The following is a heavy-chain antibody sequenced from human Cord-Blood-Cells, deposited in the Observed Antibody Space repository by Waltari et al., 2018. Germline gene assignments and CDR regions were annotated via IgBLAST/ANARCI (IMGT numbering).Heavy chain of an antibody. V-gene: IGHV4-39*01. Sequence: QLQLQESGPGLVKPSETLSLTCTVSGGSISSSSYYWGWIRQPPGKGLEWIGSIYYSGSPYYNPSLKRRSTIAVDTSKNQFSLKLSSVTAADTAVYYCARQTAYYYDSSGYYFDWFDPWGQGTLVTVSS. CDR1: GGSISSSSYY. CDR3: ARQTAYYYDSSGYYFDWFDP. D-gene: IGHD3-22*01. J-gene: IGHJ5*02. CDR2: IYYSGSP.